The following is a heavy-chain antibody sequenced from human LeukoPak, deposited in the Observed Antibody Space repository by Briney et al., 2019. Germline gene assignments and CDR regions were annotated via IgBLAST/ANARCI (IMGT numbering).Heavy chain of an antibody. CDR1: GGSFTGYY. Sequence: SETLSLTCTVSGGSFTGYYWNWMRQPPGKGLEWVGYIFSSGSTNYNPSLKSRVTISLDTSKSQFSLKLISVTASDTAVYYCARLTKFLTTYYPTPWGQGTLVTVSS. V-gene: IGHV4-59*08. J-gene: IGHJ5*02. CDR3: ARLTKFLTTYYPTP. D-gene: IGHD2/OR15-2a*01. CDR2: IFSSGST.